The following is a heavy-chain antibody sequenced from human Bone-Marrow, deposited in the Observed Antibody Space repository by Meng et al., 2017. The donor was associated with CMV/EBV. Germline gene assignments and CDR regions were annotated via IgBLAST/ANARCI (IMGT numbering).Heavy chain of an antibody. J-gene: IGHJ5*02. CDR3: ARVRNNWFDP. Sequence: CTVSGGSIRSGGSYWSWIRQHPGKGLEWIGYIYYSGSTYYNPSLKSRVTISVDTSKNQFSLKLSSVTAADTAVYYCARVRNNWFDPWGQGTLVTVSS. CDR2: IYYSGST. V-gene: IGHV4-31*03. CDR1: GGSIRSGGSY.